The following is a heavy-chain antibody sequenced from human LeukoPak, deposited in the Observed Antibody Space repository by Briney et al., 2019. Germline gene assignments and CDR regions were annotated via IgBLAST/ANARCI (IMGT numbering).Heavy chain of an antibody. CDR2: IYYTGAT. J-gene: IGHJ4*02. CDR3: ARLQGDSTAVFDY. V-gene: IGHV4-59*01. CDR1: GGSISGNY. D-gene: IGHD2-21*01. Sequence: SETLSLTCTVSGGSISGNYWSWIRQPPGQGLEWVGYIYYTGATNYNPSHKSRLTVSVDTSKNQFSLKLRSVTAADTAVYYCARLQGDSTAVFDYWGQGTLVTVSS.